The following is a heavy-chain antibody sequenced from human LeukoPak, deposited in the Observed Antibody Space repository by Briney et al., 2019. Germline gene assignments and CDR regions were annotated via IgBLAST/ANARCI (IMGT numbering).Heavy chain of an antibody. D-gene: IGHD2-8*01. J-gene: IGHJ4*02. V-gene: IGHV4-4*02. CDR3: SRENGAFSPFGY. CDR2: VSLEGVR. CDR1: GGSITTTNW. Sequence: SETLSLTCGVSGGSITTTNWLGWVRQFPGQGLQWIGEVSLEGVRNYNPPLTSRVTMSLDRATNLLSLNLNSVTAADTAVYYCSRENGAFSPFGYWGQGILVTV.